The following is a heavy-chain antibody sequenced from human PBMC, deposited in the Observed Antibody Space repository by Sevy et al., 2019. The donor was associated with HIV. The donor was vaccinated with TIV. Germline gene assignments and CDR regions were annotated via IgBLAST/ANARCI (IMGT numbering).Heavy chain of an antibody. D-gene: IGHD3-16*01. CDR3: AGGDTTMRTHLDY. J-gene: IGHJ4*02. CDR1: GLTLTTTG. CDR2: VTSDGTT. Sequence: GGSLRLSCAASGLTLTTTGMSWVRQAPGKGLEWVAGVTSDGTTYYADSVRDRFTVSRDNSKNTLYLQLNSLRADDTAVFYCAGGDTTMRTHLDYWGQGTLVTVSS. V-gene: IGHV3-23*01.